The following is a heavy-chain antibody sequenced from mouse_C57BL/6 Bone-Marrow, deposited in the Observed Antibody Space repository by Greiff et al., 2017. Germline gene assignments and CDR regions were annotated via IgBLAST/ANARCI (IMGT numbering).Heavy chain of an antibody. CDR2: ISSGSSTI. V-gene: IGHV5-17*01. D-gene: IGHD1-1*01. Sequence: EVQGVESGGGLVKPGGSLKLSCAASGFTFSDYGMHWVRQAPEKGLEWVAYISSGSSTIYYADTVKGRFTIYRDNAKNTLFLKMTSLRSEDTAMYYCARPVTTVVDYAMDYWGQGTSVTVSS. J-gene: IGHJ4*01. CDR1: GFTFSDYG. CDR3: ARPVTTVVDYAMDY.